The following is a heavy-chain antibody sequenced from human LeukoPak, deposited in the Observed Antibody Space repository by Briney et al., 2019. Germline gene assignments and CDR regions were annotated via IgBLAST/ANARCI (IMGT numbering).Heavy chain of an antibody. CDR2: IYHSGST. CDR3: ARDNSYYDFWSGYSPRPHFDY. V-gene: IGHV4-30-2*01. D-gene: IGHD3-3*01. J-gene: IGHJ4*02. Sequence: PSETPFLTCTVSGGSISSGGYYWSWIRQPPGKGLGWIGYIYHSGSTYYNPSLKSRVAISVDRSKNQLSLKLSSVTAADTAVYYCARDNSYYDFWSGYSPRPHFDYWGQGTLVTVSS. CDR1: GGSISSGGYY.